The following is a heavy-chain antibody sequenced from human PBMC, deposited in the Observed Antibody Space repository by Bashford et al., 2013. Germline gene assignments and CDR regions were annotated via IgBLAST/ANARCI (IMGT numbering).Heavy chain of an antibody. CDR2: IIPLFGTA. CDR1: RDNFSRYG. CDR3: ARDRHSTTSGHDYYYYYMDL. J-gene: IGHJ6*02. D-gene: IGHD6-6*01. Sequence: SVKVSCKAPRDNFSRYGIHWVRQAPGQGLEWMGGIIPLFGTANYAEKFHDRVTITADESTSTAYVEVSSLRFEDTAVYYCARDRHSTTSGHDYYYYYMDLWGQGTTVHRLL. V-gene: IGHV1-69*13.